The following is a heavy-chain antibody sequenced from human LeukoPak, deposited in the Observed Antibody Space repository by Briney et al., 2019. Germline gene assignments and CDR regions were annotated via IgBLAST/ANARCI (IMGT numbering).Heavy chain of an antibody. J-gene: IGHJ4*02. Sequence: GGSLSLSCAASGFTFSNYGMHWVRQAPGKGLEWVAVISYDGSKKYYADSVKGRFTISRDNSKTTLFLQMNSPRVEDTAMYYCAKGSWGAGGSRYLDSLLNWGQGTLVTVSS. CDR1: GFTFSNYG. CDR3: AKGSWGAGGSRYLDSLLN. CDR2: ISYDGSKK. D-gene: IGHD3-9*01. V-gene: IGHV3-30*18.